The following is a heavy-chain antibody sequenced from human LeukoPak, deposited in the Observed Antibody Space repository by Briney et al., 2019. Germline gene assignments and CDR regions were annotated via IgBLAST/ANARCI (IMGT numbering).Heavy chain of an antibody. CDR3: AREGHSDLSTGYSPVEYYYYYMDV. Sequence: PGGSLRLSCAVSGFTLTNYAVHWVRQAPGKGLEWLAVMSNDGEDKHVADSVKGRFSVSRDVSSDTLYLQMDSLRAEDTAVYFCAREGHSDLSTGYSPVEYYYYYMDVWGKGTTVTVSS. CDR1: GFTLTNYA. CDR2: MSNDGEDK. J-gene: IGHJ6*03. D-gene: IGHD3-9*01. V-gene: IGHV3-30*04.